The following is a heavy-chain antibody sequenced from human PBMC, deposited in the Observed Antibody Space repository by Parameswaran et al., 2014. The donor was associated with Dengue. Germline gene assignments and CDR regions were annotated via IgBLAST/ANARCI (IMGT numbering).Heavy chain of an antibody. Sequence: VRQAPGKGLEWVGFIRSKAYGGTTEYAASVKGRFTISRDDSKSIAYLQMNSLKTEDTAVYYCTRAEWNDFWSGYYRGPRWFDPWGQGTLVTVSS. CDR3: TRAEWNDFWSGYYRGPRWFDP. D-gene: IGHD3-3*01. CDR2: IRSKAYGGTT. J-gene: IGHJ5*02. V-gene: IGHV3-49*02.